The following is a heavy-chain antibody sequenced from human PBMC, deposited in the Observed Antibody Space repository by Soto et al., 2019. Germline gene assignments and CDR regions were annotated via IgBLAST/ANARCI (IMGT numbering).Heavy chain of an antibody. V-gene: IGHV1-69*04. J-gene: IGHJ3*01. D-gene: IGHD2-2*01. Sequence: PGGSLRLSCAASGFTFSSYTISWVRQAPGQGLEWMGRIIPILGIANYAQKFQGRVTITADKSTSTAYMELSSLRSEDTAVYYCARDRGYCSSTSCYYSPNWGQGTMVTVSS. CDR3: ARDRGYCSSTSCYYSPN. CDR2: IIPILGIA. CDR1: GFTFSSYT.